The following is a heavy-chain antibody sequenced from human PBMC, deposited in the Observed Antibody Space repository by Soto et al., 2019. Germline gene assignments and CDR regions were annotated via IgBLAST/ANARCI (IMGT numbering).Heavy chain of an antibody. CDR3: ASDCGVGCPRPHWFDP. J-gene: IGHJ5*02. CDR1: GGTFSSYA. Sequence: SVKVSCKASGGTFSSYAISWVRPAPGQGLEGMGGSIPIFGTANYAQKFQGGVTITADESTRTAYMDLSSLRSEDTAVYYCASDCGVGCPRPHWFDPWGRGTLVTVSS. D-gene: IGHD1-26*01. V-gene: IGHV1-69*13. CDR2: SIPIFGTA.